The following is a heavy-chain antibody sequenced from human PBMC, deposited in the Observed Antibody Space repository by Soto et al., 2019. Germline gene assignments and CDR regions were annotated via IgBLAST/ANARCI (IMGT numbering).Heavy chain of an antibody. CDR1: GGSISRYY. V-gene: IGHV4-59*08. CDR2: IYYSGST. Sequence: QVQLQESGPGLVKPSETLSLTCTVSGGSISRYYWSWIRQPPGKGLEWIGYIYYSGSTNYNPSLKSRVTISVDTSKNQFSLKLSSVSAADTAVYYCARLAPVYYDILTGYFDYWGQGTLVTVSS. J-gene: IGHJ4*02. CDR3: ARLAPVYYDILTGYFDY. D-gene: IGHD3-9*01.